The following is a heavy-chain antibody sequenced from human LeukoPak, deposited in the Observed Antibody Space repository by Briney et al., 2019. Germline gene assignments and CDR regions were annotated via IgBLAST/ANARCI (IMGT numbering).Heavy chain of an antibody. Sequence: VSVKVSCKASGYTFTSYGISWVRQAPGQGLEWMGWISAYNGNTNYAQKLQGRVTMTTDTSTSTAYMELRSLRSDDTAVYYCARCRTSIVVVPAAIPQNFDYWGQGTLVTVSS. V-gene: IGHV1-18*01. CDR1: GYTFTSYG. J-gene: IGHJ4*02. D-gene: IGHD2-2*02. CDR3: ARCRTSIVVVPAAIPQNFDY. CDR2: ISAYNGNT.